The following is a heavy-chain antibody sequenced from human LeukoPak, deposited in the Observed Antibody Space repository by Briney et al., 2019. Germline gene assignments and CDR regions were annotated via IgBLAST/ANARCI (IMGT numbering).Heavy chain of an antibody. J-gene: IGHJ2*01. Sequence: GGSLRLSCAASGFTFSSYAMSWVRQAPGKGLEWVSAISGSGGSTYYADSVKGRFTISRDNSKNTLYLQMGSLRAEDMAVYYCARTYGDYPYWYFDLWGRGTLVTVSS. CDR3: ARTYGDYPYWYFDL. D-gene: IGHD4-17*01. CDR1: GFTFSSYA. CDR2: ISGSGGST. V-gene: IGHV3-23*01.